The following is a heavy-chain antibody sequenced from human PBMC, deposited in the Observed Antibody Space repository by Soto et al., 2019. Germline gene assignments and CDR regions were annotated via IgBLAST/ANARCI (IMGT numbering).Heavy chain of an antibody. CDR1: VFPFGANA. D-gene: IGHD1-26*01. Sequence: GGSLRLSCVVSVFPFGANAMSWVRQAPGKGLEWVSGLSNTGRRTSYADSVKGRFNISRDNSENTVYLQMNSLRVEDTAVYYCATEMGASQGPFDNWGQGTLVTVSS. J-gene: IGHJ4*02. CDR2: LSNTGRRT. CDR3: ATEMGASQGPFDN. V-gene: IGHV3-23*01.